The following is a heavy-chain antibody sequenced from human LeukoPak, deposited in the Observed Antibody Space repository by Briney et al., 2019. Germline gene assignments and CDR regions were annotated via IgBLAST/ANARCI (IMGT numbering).Heavy chain of an antibody. CDR3: ARVSSYYYYMDV. J-gene: IGHJ6*03. V-gene: IGHV3-53*01. CDR1: GFTVSSNS. Sequence: PGGSLRLSCTVSGFTVSSNSMSWVRQAPGKGLEWVSFIYSGTIHYSDSVKGRFTISRDNSKNTLYLQMNSLRAEDTAVYYCARVSSYYYYMDVWGKGTTVTISS. CDR2: IYSGTI.